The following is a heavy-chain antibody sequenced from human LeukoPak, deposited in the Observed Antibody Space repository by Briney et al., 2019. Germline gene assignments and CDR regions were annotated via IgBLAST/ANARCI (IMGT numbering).Heavy chain of an antibody. CDR3: VKDTSRAGYSGYDLGGAFDY. V-gene: IGHV3-9*01. D-gene: IGHD5-12*01. J-gene: IGHJ4*02. Sequence: GGSLRLSCAASGFTFDDYAMHWVRRAPGKGLEWVSGISWNSGSIGYADSVTGRFTISRDNAKNSLYLQMNSLRAEDTALYYCVKDTSRAGYSGYDLGGAFDYWGQGTLVTVSS. CDR1: GFTFDDYA. CDR2: ISWNSGSI.